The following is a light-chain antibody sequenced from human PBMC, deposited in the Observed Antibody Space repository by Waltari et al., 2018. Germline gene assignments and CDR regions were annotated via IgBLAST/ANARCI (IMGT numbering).Light chain of an antibody. Sequence: YALTQPPSVSVAPGQTARITCDGAKIGIENVHLYQHKPGQAPVLVVYDDGDRPSGSPARFSASNTGNTAALTISRGDDGDEAEYYCQVWDSGTNHYVFGTVTKVTVL. CDR2: DDG. V-gene: IGLV3-21*02. CDR3: QVWDSGTNHYV. CDR1: KIGIEN. J-gene: IGLJ1*01.